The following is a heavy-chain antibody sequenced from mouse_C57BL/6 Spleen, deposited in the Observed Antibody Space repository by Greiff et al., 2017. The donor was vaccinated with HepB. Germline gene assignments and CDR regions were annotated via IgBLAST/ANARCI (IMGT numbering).Heavy chain of an antibody. V-gene: IGHV1-55*01. CDR3: ERYYYGSSWDAMDY. CDR1: GYTFTSYW. J-gene: IGHJ4*01. Sequence: QVQLQQPGAELVKPGASVKMSCKASGYTFTSYWITWVKQRPGQGLEWIGDIYPGSGSTNYNGKFKGKATLTADKSSSTAYMQLSSLTSEDSAVYFCERYYYGSSWDAMDYWGQGTSVTVSS. CDR2: IYPGSGST. D-gene: IGHD1-1*01.